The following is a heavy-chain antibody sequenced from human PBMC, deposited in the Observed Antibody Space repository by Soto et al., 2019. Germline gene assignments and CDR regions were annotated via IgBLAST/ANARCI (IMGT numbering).Heavy chain of an antibody. Sequence: GGSLRLSCSVSGFTFSKYAMHWVRQAPGKGLDYVSGITSEGDRTWHADSVKDRFSISRDNSKNTLHLQMNSLRAEDTAVYYCARRQFFSFDSWGQGILVTVSS. CDR1: GFTFSKYA. CDR2: ITSEGDRT. J-gene: IGHJ4*02. V-gene: IGHV3-64*04. CDR3: ARRQFFSFDS. D-gene: IGHD6-19*01.